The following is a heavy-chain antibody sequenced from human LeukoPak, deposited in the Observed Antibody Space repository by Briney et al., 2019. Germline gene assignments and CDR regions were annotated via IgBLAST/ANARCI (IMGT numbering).Heavy chain of an antibody. D-gene: IGHD2-2*01. CDR3: AREYCSSTSCSFGFDP. J-gene: IGHJ5*02. V-gene: IGHV3-11*04. Sequence: GGSLRLSCAAPGFTFSDYYMSWIRQAPGKGLEWVSYISSSGSTIYYADSVKGRFTISRDNAKNSLYLQMNSLRAEDTAVYYCAREYCSSTSCSFGFDPWGQGTLVTVSS. CDR1: GFTFSDYY. CDR2: ISSSGSTI.